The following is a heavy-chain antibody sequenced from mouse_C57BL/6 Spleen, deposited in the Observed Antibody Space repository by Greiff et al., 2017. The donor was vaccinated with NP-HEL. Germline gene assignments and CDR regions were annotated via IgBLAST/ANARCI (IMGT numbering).Heavy chain of an antibody. CDR2: IYPRSGNT. D-gene: IGHD1-1*01. Sequence: VQLQQSGAELARPGASVKLSCKASGYTFTSYGISWVKQRTGQGLEWIGEIYPRSGNTYYNEKFKGKATLTADKSSSTAYMELRSLTSEDSAVYFCAGYYGSRERVQFAYWGQGTLVTVSA. V-gene: IGHV1-81*01. J-gene: IGHJ3*01. CDR1: GYTFTSYG. CDR3: AGYYGSRERVQFAY.